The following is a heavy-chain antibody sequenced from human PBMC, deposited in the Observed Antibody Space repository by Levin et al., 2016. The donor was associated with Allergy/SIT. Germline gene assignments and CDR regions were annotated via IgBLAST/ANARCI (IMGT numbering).Heavy chain of an antibody. V-gene: IGHV4-34*01. J-gene: IGHJ1*01. D-gene: IGHD6-13*01. CDR3: ARGPRAAGTGRYFQH. Sequence: SRVTISVDTSKNQFSLKLSSVTAADTAVYYCARGPRAAGTGRYFQHWGQGTLVTVSS.